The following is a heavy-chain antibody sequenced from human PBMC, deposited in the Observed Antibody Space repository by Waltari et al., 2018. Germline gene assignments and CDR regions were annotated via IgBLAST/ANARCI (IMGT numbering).Heavy chain of an antibody. Sequence: QVQLQESGPGLVKPSETLSLTCAVSGYSISSGYYSGWIRQPPGKGLEWIGSIYHSGSTYYNPSLKSRVTISVDTSKNQFSLKLSSVTAADTAVYYCARYRMAGDAFDIWGQGTMVTVSS. D-gene: IGHD2-2*01. CDR1: GYSISSGYY. CDR2: IYHSGST. CDR3: ARYRMAGDAFDI. J-gene: IGHJ3*02. V-gene: IGHV4-38-2*01.